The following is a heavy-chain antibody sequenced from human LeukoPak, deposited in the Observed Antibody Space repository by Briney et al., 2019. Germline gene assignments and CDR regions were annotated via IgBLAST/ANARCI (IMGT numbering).Heavy chain of an antibody. Sequence: SQTLSLTCTVSGGSISSGDYYWSWIRQPPGKGLELIGYIYYSGSTYYNPSLKSRVTISVDTSKNQFSLKLSSVTAADTAVYYCSCYSGLDAFDIWGQGTMVTVSS. CDR2: IYYSGST. CDR1: GGSISSGDYY. V-gene: IGHV4-30-4*01. J-gene: IGHJ3*02. CDR3: SCYSGLDAFDI. D-gene: IGHD2-15*01.